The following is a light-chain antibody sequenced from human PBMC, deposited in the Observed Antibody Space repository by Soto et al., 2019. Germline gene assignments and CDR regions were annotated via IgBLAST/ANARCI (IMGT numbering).Light chain of an antibody. CDR1: QSVSSN. Sequence: EIVMTQSPATLSVSPGERATLSCRASQSVSSNLAWYQQKPGQAPRLLIYAASTRATGVPARFRGSGSGAQFTLTISSLQSEDFAVYYCKQYNNWPPLTFGGGTKVEIK. J-gene: IGKJ4*01. V-gene: IGKV3-15*01. CDR3: KQYNNWPPLT. CDR2: AAS.